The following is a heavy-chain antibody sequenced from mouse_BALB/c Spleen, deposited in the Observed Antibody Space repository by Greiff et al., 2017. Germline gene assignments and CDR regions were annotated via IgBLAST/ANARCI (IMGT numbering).Heavy chain of an antibody. V-gene: IGHV1S56*01. CDR1: GYTFTSYY. CDR2: IYPGNVNT. J-gene: IGHJ4*01. Sequence: VQLQQSGPELVKPGASVRISCKASGYTFTSYYIHWVKQRPGQGLEWIGWIYPGNVNTKYNEKFKGKATLTADKSSSTAYMQLSSLTSEDSAVYYCAYRYDSRYYAMDYWGQGTSVTVSS. D-gene: IGHD2-14*01. CDR3: AYRYDSRYYAMDY.